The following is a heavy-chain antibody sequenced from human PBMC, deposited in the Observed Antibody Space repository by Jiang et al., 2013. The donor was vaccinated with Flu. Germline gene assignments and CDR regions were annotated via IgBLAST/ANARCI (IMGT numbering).Heavy chain of an antibody. J-gene: IGHJ4*02. V-gene: IGHV3-48*02. CDR2: ISSSSSTI. CDR3: ASFRGGFDY. D-gene: IGHD3-10*01. Sequence: QLLESGEAWYSLGGPVRLSCAASGFTFSSYSMNWVRQAPGKGLEWVSYISSSSSTIYFADSVQGRFTISRDNAKNSLYLQMNSLRDEDTAVYYCASFRGGFDYWGQGTLVTVSS. CDR1: GFTFSSYS.